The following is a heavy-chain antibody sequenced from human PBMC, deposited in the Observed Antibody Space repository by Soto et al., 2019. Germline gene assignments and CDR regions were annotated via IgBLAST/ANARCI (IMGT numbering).Heavy chain of an antibody. J-gene: IGHJ6*04. CDR1: GGSISSSSYY. CDR2: IYYSGST. Sequence: SETLSLTCTVSGGSISSSSYYWGWIRQPPGKGLEWIGSIYYSGSTYYNPSLKSRVTISVDTSKNQFSLKLSSVTAADTAVYYCARHKDYYGMDVWGKGTTVTVSS. CDR3: ARHKDYYGMDV. V-gene: IGHV4-39*01.